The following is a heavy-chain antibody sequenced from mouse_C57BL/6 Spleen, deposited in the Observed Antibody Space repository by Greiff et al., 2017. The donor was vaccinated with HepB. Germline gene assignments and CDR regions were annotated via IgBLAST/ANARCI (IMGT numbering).Heavy chain of an antibody. Sequence: VKLQQPGAELVRPGSSVKLSCKASGYTFPSYWMDWVKQRPGQGLEWIGNIYPSDSETHYNQKFKDKATLTVDKSSSTAYMQLSSLTSEDSAVYYCARNYYGSSYGYFDVWGTGTAVTVSS. D-gene: IGHD1-1*01. CDR1: GYTFPSYW. CDR3: ARNYYGSSYGYFDV. CDR2: IYPSDSET. J-gene: IGHJ1*03. V-gene: IGHV1-61*01.